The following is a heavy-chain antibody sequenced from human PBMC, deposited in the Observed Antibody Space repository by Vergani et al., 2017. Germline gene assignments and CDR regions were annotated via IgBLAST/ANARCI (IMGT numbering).Heavy chain of an antibody. CDR2: ISGSGGST. V-gene: IGHV3-23*01. J-gene: IGHJ4*02. CDR3: AKDRVDIVATIELGY. D-gene: IGHD5-12*01. CDR1: GFTFSSYA. Sequence: EVQLLESGGGLVQPGGSLRLSCAVSGFTFSSYAMSWVRQAPGKGLEWVSAISGSGGSTYYADSVKGRFTISRDNSKNTLSLQMNSLRVEDTAVYYCAKDRVDIVATIELGYWGQGTRVTVSS.